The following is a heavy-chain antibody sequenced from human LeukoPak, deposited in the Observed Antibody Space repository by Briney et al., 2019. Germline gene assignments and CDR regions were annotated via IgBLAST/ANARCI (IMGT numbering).Heavy chain of an antibody. J-gene: IGHJ5*02. CDR2: ISSSGSTI. Sequence: GGSLRLSCAASGFTFSDYYMSWIRQAPGKGLEWVSYISSSGSTIYSADSVKGRFTISRDNAKNSLYLQMNSLRAEDTAVYYCARGHCSSTSCHHWNWFDPWGQGTLVTVSS. CDR1: GFTFSDYY. V-gene: IGHV3-11*01. D-gene: IGHD2-2*01. CDR3: ARGHCSSTSCHHWNWFDP.